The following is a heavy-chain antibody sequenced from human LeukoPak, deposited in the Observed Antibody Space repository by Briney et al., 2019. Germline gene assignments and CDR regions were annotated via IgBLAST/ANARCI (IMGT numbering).Heavy chain of an antibody. D-gene: IGHD3-16*01. CDR1: GFTFNSYA. V-gene: IGHV3-23*01. CDR2: LSGSGANT. CDR3: AKGNRWGYYFDY. Sequence: PGGSLRLSCAGSGFTFNSYAMSWVRQAPGKGLEWLSGLSGSGANTYYADSVKGRFTISRDNPRNTLHLQLNNLRVEDTAVYYCAKGNRWGYYFDYWGQGTLVTVSS. J-gene: IGHJ4*02.